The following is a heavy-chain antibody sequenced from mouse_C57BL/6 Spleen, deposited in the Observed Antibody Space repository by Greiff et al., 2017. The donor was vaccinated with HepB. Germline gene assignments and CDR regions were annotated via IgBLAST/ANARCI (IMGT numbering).Heavy chain of an antibody. Sequence: DVKLQESGPGLVKPSQSLSLTCSVTGYSITSGYYWNWIRQFPGNKLEWMGYISYDGSNNYNPSLKNRISITRDTSKNQFFLKLNSVTTEDTATYYCARDMVPGFDYWGQGTTLTVSS. CDR3: ARDMVPGFDY. D-gene: IGHD2-1*01. J-gene: IGHJ2*01. CDR1: GYSITSGYY. V-gene: IGHV3-6*01. CDR2: ISYDGSN.